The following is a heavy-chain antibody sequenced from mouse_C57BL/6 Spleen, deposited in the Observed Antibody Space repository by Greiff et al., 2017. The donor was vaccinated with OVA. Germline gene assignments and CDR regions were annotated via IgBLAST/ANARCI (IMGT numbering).Heavy chain of an antibody. V-gene: IGHV5-6*01. CDR2: ISSGGSYT. Sequence: VQLKESGGDLVKPGGSLKLSCAASGFTFSSYGMSWVRQTPDKRLEWVATISSGGSYTYYPDSVKGRFTISRDNAKNTLYLQMSSLKSEDTAMYYCARSGSSYVGNAMDYWGQGTSVTVSS. CDR1: GFTFSSYG. CDR3: ARSGSSYVGNAMDY. D-gene: IGHD1-1*01. J-gene: IGHJ4*01.